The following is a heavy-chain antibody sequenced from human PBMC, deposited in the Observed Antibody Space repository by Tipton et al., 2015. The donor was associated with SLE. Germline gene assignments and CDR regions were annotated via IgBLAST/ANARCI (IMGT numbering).Heavy chain of an antibody. Sequence: LRLSCTVSGGSISSHYWSWIRQPPGKGLEWIGYIYYSGSTSYNPSLKSRVTISVDTSKNQFSLKLSSVTAADTAVYYCASAQDGYNYYYFDFWGQGTLVTVSS. J-gene: IGHJ4*02. CDR1: GGSISSHY. CDR2: IYYSGST. CDR3: ASAQDGYNYYYFDF. V-gene: IGHV4-59*11. D-gene: IGHD5-24*01.